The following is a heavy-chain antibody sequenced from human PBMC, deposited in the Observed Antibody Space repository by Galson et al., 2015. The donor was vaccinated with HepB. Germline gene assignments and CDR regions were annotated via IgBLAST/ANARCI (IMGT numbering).Heavy chain of an antibody. CDR1: GYTFTTYN. V-gene: IGHV1-46*01. CDR3: AREDGGAAPRLDF. D-gene: IGHD2-15*01. CDR2: INPSGGVP. Sequence: SVKVSCKAFGYTFTTYNMHWVRQAPGQGLEWLGIINPSGGVPTYAQNLQGRLTMTSDTSTRTVYMELSSLKPEDTAVYYCAREDGGAAPRLDFWGQGTLVTVSS. J-gene: IGHJ4*02.